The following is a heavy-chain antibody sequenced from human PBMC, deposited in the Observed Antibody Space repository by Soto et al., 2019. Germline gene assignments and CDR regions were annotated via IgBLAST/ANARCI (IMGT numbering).Heavy chain of an antibody. D-gene: IGHD3-3*01. Sequence: GALRLSCAASGFTFSSYWMSWVRQAPGKGLEWVANIKQDGSEKYYVDSVKGRFTISRDNAKNSLYLQMNSLRAEDTAVYYCAIDFWSGYYISDYYYGMDVWGQGTTVTVSS. CDR3: AIDFWSGYYISDYYYGMDV. V-gene: IGHV3-7*01. CDR2: IKQDGSEK. J-gene: IGHJ6*02. CDR1: GFTFSSYW.